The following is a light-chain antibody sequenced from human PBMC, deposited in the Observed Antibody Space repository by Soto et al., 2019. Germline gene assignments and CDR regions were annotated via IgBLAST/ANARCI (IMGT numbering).Light chain of an antibody. Sequence: QSLLTQPPSASGSPGQSFTISCTGTISDVGGYNYVSWYQQHPGKAPKLMIYEVSKRPSGVPDRFSGSKSGNTASLTVSGLQAEDEADYYCRSYAGSNNFVFGTGTKVTVL. CDR2: EVS. CDR1: ISDVGGYNY. J-gene: IGLJ1*01. CDR3: RSYAGSNNFV. V-gene: IGLV2-8*01.